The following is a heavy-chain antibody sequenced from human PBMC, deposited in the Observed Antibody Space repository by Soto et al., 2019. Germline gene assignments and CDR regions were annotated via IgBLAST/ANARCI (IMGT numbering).Heavy chain of an antibody. CDR3: ARAYSDAFDI. CDR2: ISSSGTDI. Sequence: GSLRLSCAASRFTFSDYYMIWIRQAPGKGLEWVSYISSSGTDIYYGDSVKGRFTISRDNAKNSLYLQMNSLRAEDTAVYYCARAYSDAFDIWGQGTMVTVSS. J-gene: IGHJ3*02. D-gene: IGHD2-15*01. CDR1: RFTFSDYY. V-gene: IGHV3-11*01.